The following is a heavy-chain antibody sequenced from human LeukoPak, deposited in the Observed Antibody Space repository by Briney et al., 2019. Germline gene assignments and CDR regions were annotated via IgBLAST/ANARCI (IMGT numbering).Heavy chain of an antibody. J-gene: IGHJ4*02. CDR3: AKDMEDIVATDRVDY. Sequence: GGSLRLSCAASGFTFSSYAMSWVRQAPGKGLEWVSAISGSGGSTYYADSVKGRFTISRDNSKNTLYLQTNSLRAEDTAVYYCAKDMEDIVATDRVDYWGQGTLVTVSS. V-gene: IGHV3-23*01. D-gene: IGHD5-12*01. CDR2: ISGSGGST. CDR1: GFTFSSYA.